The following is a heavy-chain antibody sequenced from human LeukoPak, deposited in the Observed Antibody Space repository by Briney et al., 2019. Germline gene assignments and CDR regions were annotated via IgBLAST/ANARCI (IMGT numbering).Heavy chain of an antibody. CDR2: IYSGGST. CDR3: ARGGQSIAAAGQVYPGPYYYYGMDV. J-gene: IGHJ6*02. V-gene: IGHV3-66*01. CDR1: GFTVSSNY. D-gene: IGHD6-13*01. Sequence: PGGSLRLSCAASGFTVSSNYMSWVRQAPGKGLEWVSVIYSGGSTYYADSVKGRFTISRDNSKNTLYLQMNSLRAEDTAVYYCARGGQSIAAAGQVYPGPYYYYGMDVWGQGTTVTVSS.